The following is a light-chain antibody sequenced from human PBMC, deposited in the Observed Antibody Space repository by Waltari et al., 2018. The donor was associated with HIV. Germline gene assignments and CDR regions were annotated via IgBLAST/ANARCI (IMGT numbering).Light chain of an antibody. J-gene: IGLJ2*01. Sequence: QSALTQPASVSGSPGQSITISCTGTSRDVGCYNYVSWYQKHPGKAPKLMIYEVSNRPSGVSNRFSGSKSGNTASLTISGLQAEDEADYYCSSYTSSSTVVFGGGTKLTVL. CDR3: SSYTSSSTVV. CDR1: SRDVGCYNY. CDR2: EVS. V-gene: IGLV2-14*01.